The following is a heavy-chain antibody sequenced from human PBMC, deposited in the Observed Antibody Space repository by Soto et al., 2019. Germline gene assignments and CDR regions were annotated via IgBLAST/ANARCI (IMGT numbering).Heavy chain of an antibody. Sequence: QVQLLESGGGVVQPGRSLRLSCAASGFTFSSYGMHWVRQAPGKGLEWVAVISYDGSNKYYADSVKGRFTISRDNSKNTLYLQMNSLRAEDTAVYYCAKDLAAAGTYPNDYWGQGTLVTVSS. CDR2: ISYDGSNK. J-gene: IGHJ4*02. CDR3: AKDLAAAGTYPNDY. D-gene: IGHD6-13*01. V-gene: IGHV3-30*18. CDR1: GFTFSSYG.